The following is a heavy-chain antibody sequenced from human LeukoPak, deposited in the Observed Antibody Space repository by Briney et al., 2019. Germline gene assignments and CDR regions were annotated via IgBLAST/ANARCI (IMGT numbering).Heavy chain of an antibody. J-gene: IGHJ5*02. V-gene: IGHV1-2*02. Sequence: ASVKVSCKASGYTFSVYYIHWLRPAPGQGLEWLGWINPNNGGTLYSQKFQGRVTMTRDTSISTAYMELSRLRSDDTAVYYCASPRIAAAGNWFDPWGQGTLVTVSS. CDR1: GYTFSVYY. CDR2: INPNNGGT. CDR3: ASPRIAAAGNWFDP. D-gene: IGHD6-13*01.